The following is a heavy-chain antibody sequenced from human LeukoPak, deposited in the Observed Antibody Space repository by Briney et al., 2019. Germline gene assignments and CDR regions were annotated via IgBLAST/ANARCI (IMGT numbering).Heavy chain of an antibody. CDR1: GGSISSSSYY. Sequence: SETLSLTCTVSGGSISSSSYYWGWIRQPPGEGLEWIGSTYYSGSTYYNPSLKSRVTISVDTSKNQFSLKLSSVTAADTAVYYCARKIVVVPAASAGWFDPWGQGTLVTVSS. V-gene: IGHV4-39*07. CDR3: ARKIVVVPAASAGWFDP. D-gene: IGHD2-2*01. CDR2: TYYSGST. J-gene: IGHJ5*02.